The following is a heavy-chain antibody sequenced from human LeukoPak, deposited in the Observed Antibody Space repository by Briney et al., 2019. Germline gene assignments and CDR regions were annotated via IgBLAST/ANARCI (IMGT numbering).Heavy chain of an antibody. J-gene: IGHJ5*02. CDR2: IYHSGST. V-gene: IGHV4-30-2*01. CDR1: GGSISSGGYF. Sequence: TLSLPCAVSGGSISSGGYFWSWIRPPPGKGLEWIGYIYHSGSTYYNPSLKSRVTISVDRSKNQFSLKLNSVTAADTAVYYCARGDYYDSSGYSWFDPCGQGTLVTVSS. D-gene: IGHD3-22*01. CDR3: ARGDYYDSSGYSWFDP.